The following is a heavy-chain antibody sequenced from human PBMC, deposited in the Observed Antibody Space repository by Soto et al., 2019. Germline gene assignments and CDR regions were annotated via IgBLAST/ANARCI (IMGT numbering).Heavy chain of an antibody. V-gene: IGHV4-4*07. CDR3: ARDSMTTVMGDEAFDI. J-gene: IGHJ3*02. D-gene: IGHD4-17*01. CDR2: IYSSGST. Sequence: SETLSLTCTVSGGSINTYYWSWIRQSAGKGLEWIGRIYSSGSTRYNPSLQSRLTMSVDTSKSQFSLRLSSVTAADTAIYYCARDSMTTVMGDEAFDIWGQGTMVTVS. CDR1: GGSINTYY.